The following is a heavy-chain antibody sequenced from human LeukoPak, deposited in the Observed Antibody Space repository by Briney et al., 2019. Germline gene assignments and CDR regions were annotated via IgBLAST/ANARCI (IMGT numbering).Heavy chain of an antibody. J-gene: IGHJ4*02. CDR1: GGSFSGYY. CDR2: INHSGST. V-gene: IGHV4-34*01. Sequence: SETLSLTCAVYGGSFSGYYWSWIRQPPGKGLEWIGEINHSGSTNYNPSLKSRVTISVDTSKNQFSLKLSSVTAADTAVYYCARDFNDDHDYWGQGTLVTVSS. CDR3: ARDFNDDHDY. D-gene: IGHD1-1*01.